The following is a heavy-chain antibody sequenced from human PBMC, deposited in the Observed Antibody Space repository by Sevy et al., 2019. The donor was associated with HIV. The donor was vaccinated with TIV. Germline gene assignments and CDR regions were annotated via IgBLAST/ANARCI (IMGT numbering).Heavy chain of an antibody. J-gene: IGHJ6*02. Sequence: SETLSLTCTASGGSISSFYWSWIRQPPGKGLEYIGYIYDSETTNYNPSLKSRITISVDTSKNQFSLRLSSVAAADTAVYYCARAGGSTDWGMDVWGQGTTVTVSS. CDR1: GGSISSFY. CDR3: ARAGGSTDWGMDV. CDR2: IYDSETT. V-gene: IGHV4-59*01. D-gene: IGHD6-19*01.